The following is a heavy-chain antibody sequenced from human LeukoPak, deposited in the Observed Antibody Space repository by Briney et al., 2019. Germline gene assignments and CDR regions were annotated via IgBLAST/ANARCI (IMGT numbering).Heavy chain of an antibody. V-gene: IGHV3-7*01. CDR2: MKRDGSEV. CDR3: ARYTEYYFDY. D-gene: IGHD2-2*02. Sequence: GGSLRLSCAASGFTFSTYWMTWVRQAPGKGLEWVANMKRDGSEVYYANSVKGHFTISRDNAKNSLYLQMNSLRAEDTAVYYCARYTEYYFDYWVQGTLVTVSS. J-gene: IGHJ4*02. CDR1: GFTFSTYW.